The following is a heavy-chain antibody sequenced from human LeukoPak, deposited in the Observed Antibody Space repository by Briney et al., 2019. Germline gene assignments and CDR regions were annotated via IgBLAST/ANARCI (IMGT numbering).Heavy chain of an antibody. J-gene: IGHJ4*02. CDR3: ARDGVAVEGAYYFDY. Sequence: SLKLSCKASGGTSSGYAISCVRESPGPQLKWMRRFIPILGIGNYTQTFQGRVTFTEVKSPTTAYTERSSLRSETPAQYYFARDGVAVEGAYYFDYWGQGTLVTVSS. V-gene: IGHV1-69*04. D-gene: IGHD6-19*01. CDR1: GGTSSGYA. CDR2: FIPILGIG.